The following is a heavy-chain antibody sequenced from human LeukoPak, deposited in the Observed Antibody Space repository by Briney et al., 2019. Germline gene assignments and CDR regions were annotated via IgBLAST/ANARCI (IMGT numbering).Heavy chain of an antibody. J-gene: IGHJ4*02. CDR2: IYTSGST. D-gene: IGHD6-13*01. V-gene: IGHV4-4*07. CDR3: ARTNIAAAYFDY. Sequence: PSETLSLTCTVSGGSISSYYWSWIRQPAGKGLEWIGRIYTSGSTNYNPSLKSRVTISVDKSKNQFSLKLSSVTAADTAVYYCARTNIAAAYFDYWGQGTLVTVSS. CDR1: GGSISSYY.